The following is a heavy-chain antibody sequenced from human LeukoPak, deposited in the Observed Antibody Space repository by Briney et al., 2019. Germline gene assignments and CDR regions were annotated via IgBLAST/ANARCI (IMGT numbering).Heavy chain of an antibody. D-gene: IGHD2-15*01. Sequence: ASVKVSCKASGYSFTSYAMHWVRQAPGQRLEWMGWINAGNGHTKYSQDFQGRVTITRDTSANTVYIQLSSLRSEDTAVYYCALTVVVAATTDAFDIWGQGTMVTVSS. CDR3: ALTVVVAATTDAFDI. CDR2: INAGNGHT. CDR1: GYSFTSYA. V-gene: IGHV1-3*03. J-gene: IGHJ3*02.